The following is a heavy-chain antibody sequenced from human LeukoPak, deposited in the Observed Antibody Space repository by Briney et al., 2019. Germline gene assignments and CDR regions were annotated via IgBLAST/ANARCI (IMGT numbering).Heavy chain of an antibody. D-gene: IGHD5/OR15-5a*01. J-gene: IGHJ6*02. CDR2: INTYNGNT. V-gene: IGHV1-18*01. CDR3: ARVTRFYADV. CDR1: GYTFTSYG. Sequence: ASVKVSCKASGYTFTSYGVSWVRQAPGQGLEWMGWINTYNGNTDYARKLQGRVTMTTDTSTSTAYMELRSLRSDDTAVYYCARVTRFYADVWGLGTTVTVSS.